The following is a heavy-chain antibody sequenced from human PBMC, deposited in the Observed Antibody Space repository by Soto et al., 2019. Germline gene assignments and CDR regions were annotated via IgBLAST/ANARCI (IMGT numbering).Heavy chain of an antibody. CDR1: GFTFSDHY. CDR2: TRNKANSYTT. D-gene: IGHD2-2*01. Sequence: LRLSCAASGFTFSDHYMDWVRQAPGKGLEWVGRTRNKANSYTTEYAASVKGRFTISRDDSKNSLYLQMNSLKTEDTAVYYCARVSTRYYGMDVWGQGTTVTVSS. J-gene: IGHJ6*02. V-gene: IGHV3-72*01. CDR3: ARVSTRYYGMDV.